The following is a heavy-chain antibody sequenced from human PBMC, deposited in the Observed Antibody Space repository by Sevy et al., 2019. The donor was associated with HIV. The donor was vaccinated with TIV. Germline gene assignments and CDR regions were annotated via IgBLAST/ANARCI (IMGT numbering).Heavy chain of an antibody. CDR3: ARGGDGVVPSPIMGLGPWTKYWYFDL. J-gene: IGHJ2*01. CDR1: GGSFSGYS. D-gene: IGHD3-3*01. CDR2: VNHSGST. Sequence: SETLSLTCAVSGGSFSGYSWDWIRQPPGKGLEWIGEVNHSGSTNYNPSLKSRVTISVDTSKNQLSLKLNFVTAADTAVYYCARGGDGVVPSPIMGLGPWTKYWYFDLWGRGTLVTVSS. V-gene: IGHV4-34*01.